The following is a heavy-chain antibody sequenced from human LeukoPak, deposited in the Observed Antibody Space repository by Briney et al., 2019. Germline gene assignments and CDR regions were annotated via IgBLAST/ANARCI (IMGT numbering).Heavy chain of an antibody. CDR1: GFIFDTYA. CDR2: IGGSGDNT. V-gene: IGHV3-23*01. CDR3: AKDGYTSKTYRFDF. Sequence: GGSLRLSCAASGFIFDTYAMSWVRQAPGKGLEWVSAIGGSGDNTYYADSVKGRFTISRDNSNNTLYLQMNSLRAGDTAIYYCAKDGYTSKTYRFDFWGQGAQVTVSS. D-gene: IGHD5-18*01. J-gene: IGHJ4*02.